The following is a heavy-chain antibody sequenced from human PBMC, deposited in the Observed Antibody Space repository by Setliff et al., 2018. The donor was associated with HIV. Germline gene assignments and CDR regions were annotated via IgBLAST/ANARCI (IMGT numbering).Heavy chain of an antibody. CDR1: GGSISSGSYY. CDR3: AREAEYYYDKGGAFDI. D-gene: IGHD3-22*01. J-gene: IGHJ3*02. V-gene: IGHV4-61*09. CDR2: IQTSGST. Sequence: SETLSPTCTVPGGSISSGSYYWSWIRQPAGKGLEWIGHIQTSGSTNNNPSLEGRVTISVDTSKNQFSLKLSTVTAADTAVYYCAREAEYYYDKGGAFDIWGQGTMVTVS.